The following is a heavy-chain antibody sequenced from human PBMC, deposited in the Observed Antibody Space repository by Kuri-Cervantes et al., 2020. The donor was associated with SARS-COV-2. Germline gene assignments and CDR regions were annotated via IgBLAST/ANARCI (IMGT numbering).Heavy chain of an antibody. J-gene: IGHJ5*02. Sequence: GGSLRLSCAASGFTFSSYAMSWVRQAPGKGLEWVSAISGSGGSTYYADSVKGRFTISRDNSKNTLYLQMNSLRAEDTAVYYCAKASSGWYIVGWFDPWGQGTLVTVSS. CDR1: GFTFSSYA. D-gene: IGHD6-19*01. CDR3: AKASSGWYIVGWFDP. CDR2: ISGSGGST. V-gene: IGHV3-23*01.